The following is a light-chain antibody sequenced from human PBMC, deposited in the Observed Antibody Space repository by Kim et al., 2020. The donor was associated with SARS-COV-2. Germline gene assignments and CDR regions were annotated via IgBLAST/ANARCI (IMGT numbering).Light chain of an antibody. V-gene: IGLV3-27*01. J-gene: IGLJ2*01. CDR2: KHT. CDR1: ALTNKY. Sequence: SYELTQPSSVSVSPGQTARITCTGDALTNKYSRWFQRKPGQAPVLLIYKHTERASGIPDRFSASTSGTTVTLTISGARFEDEADYYCYYAAGGTLFFGGG. CDR3: YYAAGGTLF.